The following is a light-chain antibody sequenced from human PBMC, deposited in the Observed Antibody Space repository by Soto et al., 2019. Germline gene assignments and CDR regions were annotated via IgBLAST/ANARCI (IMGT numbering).Light chain of an antibody. Sequence: QSVLTQPRSVSGSPGQSVTISCSGTSSDVGGYNYVSWYQQHPGKTPKFMIYDVSKRPSGVPDRFSGSKSGNMASLTISGLQAEDEADYYCCSYAGSYSWVFGGGTKLTVL. J-gene: IGLJ3*02. V-gene: IGLV2-11*01. CDR2: DVS. CDR3: CSYAGSYSWV. CDR1: SSDVGGYNY.